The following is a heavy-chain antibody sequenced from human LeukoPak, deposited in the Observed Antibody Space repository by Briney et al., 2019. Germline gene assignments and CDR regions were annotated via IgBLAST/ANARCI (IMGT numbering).Heavy chain of an antibody. CDR1: GFTFSSYA. CDR2: IASKTDGGAT. J-gene: IGHJ4*02. D-gene: IGHD3-10*01. CDR3: TTGIRGD. V-gene: IGHV3-15*04. Sequence: MPGGSLRLSCAASGFTFSSYAMNWVRQAPGEGLDWVGRIASKTDGGATDYAAPVKGRFTISRDDSKNTLNLQMNSLKTEDTAVYYCTTGIRGDWGQGTLVTVSS.